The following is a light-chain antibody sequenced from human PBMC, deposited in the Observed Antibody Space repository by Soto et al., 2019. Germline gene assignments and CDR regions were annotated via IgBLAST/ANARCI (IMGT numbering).Light chain of an antibody. CDR1: QTITTF. CDR2: RAS. V-gene: IGKV1-39*01. Sequence: DIQMTQSPSSLSASVGDRVTISCRASQTITTFLNWYQQKPGTAPRLLIYRASSVKSGVPPRFSGSVSGRDFTLTIISLRPEDTATYFCQQSYSSPPWTFGQGTKVEVK. CDR3: QQSYSSPPWT. J-gene: IGKJ1*01.